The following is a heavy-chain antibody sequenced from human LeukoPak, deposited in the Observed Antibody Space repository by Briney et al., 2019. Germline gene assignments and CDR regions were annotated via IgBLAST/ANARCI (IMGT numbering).Heavy chain of an antibody. Sequence: PGGSLRLSCAASGFTFSSYAMSWVRQAPGKGLEWVSAISGSGGSTYYADSVKGRFTISRDNSKNTLYLQMNSLRAEDTAVYYCAKDSRYCSSISCYSASDYWGQGTLVTVSS. CDR1: GFTFSSYA. CDR2: ISGSGGST. V-gene: IGHV3-23*01. J-gene: IGHJ4*02. CDR3: AKDSRYCSSISCYSASDY. D-gene: IGHD2-2*01.